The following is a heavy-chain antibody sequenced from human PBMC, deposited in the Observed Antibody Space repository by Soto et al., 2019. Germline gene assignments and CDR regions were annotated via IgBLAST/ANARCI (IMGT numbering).Heavy chain of an antibody. CDR2: MNPNSGNT. V-gene: IGHV1-8*01. D-gene: IGHD3-10*01. Sequence: GASVKVSCKASGYTFTSYDINWVRQATGQGLEWMGWMNPNSGNTGYAQKFQGRVTMTRNTSISTAYMELSSLRSEDTAVYYCARDVPIISGTSRYGMDVWAQGNTVTVSS. CDR3: ARDVPIISGTSRYGMDV. J-gene: IGHJ6*02. CDR1: GYTFTSYD.